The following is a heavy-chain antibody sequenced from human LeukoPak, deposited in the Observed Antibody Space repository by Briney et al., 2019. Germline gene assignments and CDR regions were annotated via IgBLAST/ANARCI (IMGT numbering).Heavy chain of an antibody. CDR3: ARYSIRYYFDY. CDR1: GGSFSGYY. D-gene: IGHD4-11*01. CDR2: INHSGST. V-gene: IGHV4-34*09. J-gene: IGHJ4*02. Sequence: PSETLSLTCAVYGGSFSGYYWSWIRQPPGKGLEWIGEINHSGSTNYNPSLKSRVTISVDTSKNQFSLKLSSVTAADTAVYYCARYSIRYYFDYWGQGTLVTVSS.